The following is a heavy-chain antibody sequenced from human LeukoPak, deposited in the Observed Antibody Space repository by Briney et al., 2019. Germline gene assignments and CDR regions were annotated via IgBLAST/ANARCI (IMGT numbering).Heavy chain of an antibody. V-gene: IGHV4-34*01. CDR3: GRLLISGDYYYYYMDV. CDR2: INHSGST. J-gene: IGHJ6*03. D-gene: IGHD6-19*01. CDR1: GGSFSGYY. Sequence: SETLSLTCAVYGGSFSGYYWSWIRQPPRKGLERMGEINHSGSTNYSPSLQRRVTITIDTYKNQFPLTLNSVTAPATAADYCGRLLISGDYYYYYMDVWGKGTTVTVSS.